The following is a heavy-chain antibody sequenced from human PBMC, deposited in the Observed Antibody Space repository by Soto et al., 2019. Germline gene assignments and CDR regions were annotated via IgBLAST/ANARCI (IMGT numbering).Heavy chain of an antibody. V-gene: IGHV3-30*18. D-gene: IGHD2-15*01. CDR1: GFTFSSYG. J-gene: IGHJ6*02. CDR3: AKETRRYCSGGSCYADGMDV. CDR2: ISYDGSNK. Sequence: QVQLVESGGGVVQPGRSLRLSCAASGFTFSSYGMHWVRQAPGKGLEWVAVISYDGSNKYYADSVKGRFTISRDNSKNTLYLQMNSLRAEDTAVYYCAKETRRYCSGGSCYADGMDVWGQGITVTVSS.